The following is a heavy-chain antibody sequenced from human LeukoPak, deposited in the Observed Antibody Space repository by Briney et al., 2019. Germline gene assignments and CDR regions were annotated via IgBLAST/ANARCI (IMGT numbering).Heavy chain of an antibody. CDR3: AMNPVPYYDSSGYPLDY. V-gene: IGHV1-2*02. CDR1: GYTFTGYY. J-gene: IGHJ4*02. Sequence: ASVKVSCKASGYTFTGYYMHWVRQAPGQGLEWMGWINPNSGGTNYAQKFQGRVTMTRDTSISTAYMELSRLRSDDTAVYYCAMNPVPYYDSSGYPLDYWGQGTRVTVSS. CDR2: INPNSGGT. D-gene: IGHD3-22*01.